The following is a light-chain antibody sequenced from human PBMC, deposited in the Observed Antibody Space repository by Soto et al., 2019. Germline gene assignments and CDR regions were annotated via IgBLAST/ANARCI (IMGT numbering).Light chain of an antibody. V-gene: IGKV3-20*01. J-gene: IGKJ3*01. CDR1: QSVSSSY. Sequence: EIVLTQSPGTLSLSPGERATLSCRASQSVSSSYLAWYQQKPGQAPRLLIYGASSRSTGIPDRFSGGGSATAFSLTIISLEPADFAVSYCQQYGSSPLFTFGPGTKVAIK. CDR3: QQYGSSPLFT. CDR2: GAS.